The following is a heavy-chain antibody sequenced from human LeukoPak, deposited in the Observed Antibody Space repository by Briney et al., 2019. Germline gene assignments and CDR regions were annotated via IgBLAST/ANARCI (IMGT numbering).Heavy chain of an antibody. Sequence: ASVKVSCKASGYTFTGYYMHWVRQAPGQGLEWMGWINPNSGGTNYAQKFQGRVTMTRDTSISTAYMELGRLRSDDTAVYYCARLNHDFPSYYMDVWGKGTTVTVSS. CDR2: INPNSGGT. D-gene: IGHD1-14*01. J-gene: IGHJ6*03. V-gene: IGHV1-2*02. CDR1: GYTFTGYY. CDR3: ARLNHDFPSYYMDV.